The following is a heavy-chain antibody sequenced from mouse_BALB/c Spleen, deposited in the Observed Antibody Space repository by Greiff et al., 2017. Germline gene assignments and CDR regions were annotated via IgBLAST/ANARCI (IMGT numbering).Heavy chain of an antibody. CDR1: GFTFSDYY. V-gene: IGHV5-4*02. CDR2: ISDGGSYT. J-gene: IGHJ4*01. D-gene: IGHD1-2*01. CDR3: ARDRDYYGGAMDY. Sequence: EVQLQESGGGLVKPGGSLKLSCAASGFTFSDYYMYWVRQTPEKRLEWVATISDGGSYTYYPDSVKGRFTISRDNAKNNLYLQMSSLKSEDTAMYYCARDRDYYGGAMDYWGQGTSVTVSS.